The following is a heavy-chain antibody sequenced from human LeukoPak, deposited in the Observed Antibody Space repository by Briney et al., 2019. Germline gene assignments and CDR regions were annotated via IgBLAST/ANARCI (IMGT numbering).Heavy chain of an antibody. D-gene: IGHD6-19*01. V-gene: IGHV3-21*01. Sequence: WGSLRLSCAASGFTFSSYSMNWVRQAPGKRLEWVSSISSSSSYIYYADSVKGRFTISRDNAKNSLYLQMNSLRAEDTAVYYCARGRQWLVVFDYWGQGTLVTVSS. J-gene: IGHJ4*02. CDR2: ISSSSSYI. CDR1: GFTFSSYS. CDR3: ARGRQWLVVFDY.